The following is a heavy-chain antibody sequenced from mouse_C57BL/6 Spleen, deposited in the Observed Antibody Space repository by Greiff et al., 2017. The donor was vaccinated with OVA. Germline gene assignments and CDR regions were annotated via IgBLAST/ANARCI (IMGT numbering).Heavy chain of an antibody. CDR3: TFYPYFDN. J-gene: IGHJ2*01. D-gene: IGHD1-1*01. CDR2: IDPENGDT. Sequence: EVQLQQSGAELVRPGASVKLSCTASGFNIKDDYMHWVKQRPEQGLEWIGWIDPENGDTEYASKFQGKATITADTSSNTAYLQLSSLTSEDTAVYYCTFYPYFDNRGQGTTLTVSS. CDR1: GFNIKDDY. V-gene: IGHV14-4*01.